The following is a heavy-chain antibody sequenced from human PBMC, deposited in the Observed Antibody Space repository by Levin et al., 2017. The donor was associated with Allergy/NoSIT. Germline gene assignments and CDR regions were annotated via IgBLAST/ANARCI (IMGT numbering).Heavy chain of an antibody. D-gene: IGHD5-18*01. CDR3: ARDVSDLWLLAWWFDV. CDR2: IKSDGGSE. CDR1: GFTFSNYW. J-gene: IGHJ5*02. Sequence: GESLKISCAASGFTFSNYWMHWVRQVPRKGLVWVARIKSDGGSEYYADFVKGRFTVSRDNAKNTLYLQMNSLRGENTETYHCARDVSDLWLLAWWFDVWGQGTLVTVSS. V-gene: IGHV3-74*01.